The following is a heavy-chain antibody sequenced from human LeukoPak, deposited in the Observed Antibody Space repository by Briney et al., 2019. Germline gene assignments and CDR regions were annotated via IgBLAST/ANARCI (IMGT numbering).Heavy chain of an antibody. J-gene: IGHJ5*02. CDR2: INHSGST. V-gene: IGHV4-34*01. D-gene: IGHD3-3*01. Sequence: SETLSLTCAVYGGSFRGYYWSWIRQPPGKGLEWIGEINHSGSTNYNPSLKSRVTISVDTSKNQFSLKLSSVTAADTAVYYCARRYNFWSGYYTGPGFDPWGQGTLVTVSS. CDR1: GGSFRGYY. CDR3: ARRYNFWSGYYTGPGFDP.